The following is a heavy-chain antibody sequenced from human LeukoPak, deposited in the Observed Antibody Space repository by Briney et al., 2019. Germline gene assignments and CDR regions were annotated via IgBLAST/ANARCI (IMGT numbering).Heavy chain of an antibody. CDR1: GFTFSNFY. D-gene: IGHD4-17*01. V-gene: IGHV3-30-3*01. J-gene: IGHJ6*02. CDR3: AKDLSHGDYCMDV. Sequence: GGSLRLSCAASGFTFSNFYMHWVRQAPGKGLEWVAVISSDGGNKYSTDSVKGRFTISRDNSKNTLYLQMNSLRAEDTAVYYCAKDLSHGDYCMDVWGQGTTVTVSS. CDR2: ISSDGGNK.